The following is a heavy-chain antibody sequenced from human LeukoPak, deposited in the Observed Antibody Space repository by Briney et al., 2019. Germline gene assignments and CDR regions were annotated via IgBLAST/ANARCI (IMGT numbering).Heavy chain of an antibody. CDR2: INRSGST. J-gene: IGHJ5*02. Sequence: SETLSLTCAVYGGSFIGYYWSWIRQPPGKGLEWIGEINRSGSTNYNPSLKSRVTISVDTSKNQFSLKLSSVTAADTAVYYCARSQVVPAARFDPWGQGTLVTVSS. V-gene: IGHV4-34*01. CDR1: GGSFIGYY. CDR3: ARSQVVPAARFDP. D-gene: IGHD2-2*01.